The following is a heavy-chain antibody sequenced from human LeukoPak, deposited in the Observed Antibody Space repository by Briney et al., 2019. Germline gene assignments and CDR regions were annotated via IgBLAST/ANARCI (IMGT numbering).Heavy chain of an antibody. CDR2: MNPNSGNT. J-gene: IGHJ4*02. D-gene: IGHD3-9*01. V-gene: IGHV1-8*01. CDR3: ARGYYDILTGYTIIDY. Sequence: GASVKASCKASGYTFTSYDINWVRQATGQGLEWMGWMNPNSGNTGYAQKFQGGVTMTRNTSISTAYMELSSLRSEDTAVYYCARGYYDILTGYTIIDYWGQGTLVTVSS. CDR1: GYTFTSYD.